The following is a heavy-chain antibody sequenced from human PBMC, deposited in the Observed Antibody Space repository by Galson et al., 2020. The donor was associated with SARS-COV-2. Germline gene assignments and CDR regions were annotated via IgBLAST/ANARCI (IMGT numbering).Heavy chain of an antibody. CDR2: INPSGGGT. J-gene: IGHJ4*02. CDR3: ARDSQGGNDYNYLLF. CDR1: GYTFTSYY. V-gene: IGHV1-46*01. D-gene: IGHD4-4*01. Sequence: ASVKVSCKASGYTFTSYYIHWVRQAPGQGLEWMGIINPSGGGTTYAQKFQGRVTMTRDTSTSTVYMELSSLRSEDTAVYYCARDSQGGNDYNYLLFWGQGSLATVSS.